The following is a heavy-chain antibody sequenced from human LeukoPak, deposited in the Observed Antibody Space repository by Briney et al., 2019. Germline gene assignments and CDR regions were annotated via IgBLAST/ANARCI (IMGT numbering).Heavy chain of an antibody. CDR3: ASSLSSSWYTMTGDY. CDR1: GYSISSGCY. V-gene: IGHV4-38-2*02. Sequence: SETLSLTCTVSGYSISSGCYWGWIRQPPGKGLEWIGSIYHGGSTYYNPSLKSRVTISVDTSKNQFSLKLSSVTAADTAVYYCASSLSSSWYTMTGDYWGQGTLVTVSS. J-gene: IGHJ4*02. D-gene: IGHD6-13*01. CDR2: IYHGGST.